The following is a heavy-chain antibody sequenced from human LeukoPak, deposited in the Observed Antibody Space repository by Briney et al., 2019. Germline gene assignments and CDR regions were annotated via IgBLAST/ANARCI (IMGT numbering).Heavy chain of an antibody. CDR1: GYTFTGYY. CDR2: INPNSGGT. V-gene: IGHV1-2*03. J-gene: IGHJ4*02. D-gene: IGHD3-9*01. Sequence: LGASVTVSCKASGYTFTGYYMHWVRQAPGQGLEWMGWINPNSGGTNYAQKFQGRVTMTRDTSISTAYMELSRLRSDDTAVYYCASTVRYFDWLLDYWGQGTLVTVSS. CDR3: ASTVRYFDWLLDY.